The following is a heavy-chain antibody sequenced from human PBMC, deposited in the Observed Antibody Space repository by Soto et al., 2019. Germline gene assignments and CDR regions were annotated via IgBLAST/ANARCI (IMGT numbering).Heavy chain of an antibody. V-gene: IGHV3-74*01. J-gene: IGHJ4*02. Sequence: VQLVESGGGLVQPGGSLRLSCAASGFTFSGSWMHWGRQAPGKGLVWVSRINGDGSGTSYADFVKGRFTISRDDAKNTLFLQRNGLRAEDTAVYYCARGIFGSGTANDYWGQGTLVTVSS. CDR1: GFTFSGSW. CDR3: ARGIFGSGTANDY. D-gene: IGHD3-10*01. CDR2: INGDGSGT.